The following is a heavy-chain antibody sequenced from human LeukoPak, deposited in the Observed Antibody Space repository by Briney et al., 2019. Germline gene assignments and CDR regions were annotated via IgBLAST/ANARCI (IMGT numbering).Heavy chain of an antibody. D-gene: IGHD3-10*01. CDR1: GVTFSSYT. Sequence: GGSLRLSCAASGVTFSSYTMSWVRQAPGEGLEWVSTISGSGYNSYYADSVKGRFTISRDNSKNTLYLQMNSLRAEDTAVYYCAKRLTSVYGSGSYYQHFDSWGQGTLVTVSS. J-gene: IGHJ4*02. V-gene: IGHV3-23*01. CDR3: AKRLTSVYGSGSYYQHFDS. CDR2: ISGSGYNS.